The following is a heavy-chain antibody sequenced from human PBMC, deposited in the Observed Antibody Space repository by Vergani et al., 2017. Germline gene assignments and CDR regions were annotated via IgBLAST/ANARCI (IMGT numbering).Heavy chain of an antibody. V-gene: IGHV2-5*02. D-gene: IGHD3-3*01. CDR3: ARTDSDYDLWSMAV. Sequence: QITLKESGPTLVKPTQTLTLTCTFSGFSLSTSGVGVGWIRQPPGKALEWLALIYWDDDKFYSTALKTRLTISKDTSKSQLVLTMTNMDPVDTATYYCARTDSDYDLWSMAVWGQGTTVTVSS. J-gene: IGHJ6*02. CDR2: IYWDDDK. CDR1: GFSLSTSGVG.